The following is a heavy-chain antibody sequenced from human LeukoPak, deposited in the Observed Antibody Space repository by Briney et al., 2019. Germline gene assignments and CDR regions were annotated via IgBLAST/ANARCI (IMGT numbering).Heavy chain of an antibody. CDR1: GYTFTSYY. D-gene: IGHD4-23*01. CDR3: ARDPTVVTPQYGMDV. CDR2: INPSGGST. Sequence: ASVKVSCKASGYTFTSYYMHWVRQAPGQGLEWMGLINPSGGSTSYAQKFQGRVTMTRDTSTSTVYMELSSLRSEDTAVYYCARDPTVVTPQYGMDVWGQGTTVTVSS. J-gene: IGHJ6*02. V-gene: IGHV1-46*01.